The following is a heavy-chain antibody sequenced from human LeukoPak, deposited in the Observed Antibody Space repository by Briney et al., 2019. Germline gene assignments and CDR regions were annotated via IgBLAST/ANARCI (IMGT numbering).Heavy chain of an antibody. CDR2: IYHTGST. D-gene: IGHD4-17*01. V-gene: IGHV4-4*02. J-gene: IGHJ3*02. CDR1: GDSISSGDW. CDR3: ATYGDYIVDAFDI. Sequence: SETLSLTCAVSGDSISSGDWWSWVRQPPGKGLEWIGEIYHTGSTNYNPSLKSRVTMSVDKSKHQFSLKLNSVTAADTAVYYCATYGDYIVDAFDIWGQGTMVTVSS.